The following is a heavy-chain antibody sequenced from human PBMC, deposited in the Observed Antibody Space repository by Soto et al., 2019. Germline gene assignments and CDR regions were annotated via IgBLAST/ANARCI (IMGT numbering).Heavy chain of an antibody. D-gene: IGHD3-10*01. CDR1: GGSISSGDYY. CDR2: IYYSGST. J-gene: IGHJ4*02. CDR3: ARAQGSGFLVS. Sequence: QVQLQESGPGLVKPSQTLSLTCTVSGGSISSGDYYWSWIRQPPGKGPEWIGYIYYSGSTYYNPSLKSRVTISVDTSKNQFSLKLSSVTAAATAVYSCARAQGSGFLVSWGQGTLVTVSS. V-gene: IGHV4-30-4*01.